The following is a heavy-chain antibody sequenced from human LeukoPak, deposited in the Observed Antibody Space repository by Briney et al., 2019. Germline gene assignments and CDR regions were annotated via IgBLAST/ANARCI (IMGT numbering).Heavy chain of an antibody. V-gene: IGHV3-30*03. CDR2: ISYDGSNK. CDR3: ARTTAGYSSGWYAFQFDY. CDR1: GFTFNSYG. Sequence: PGRSLRLSCAASGFTFNSYGMYWVRQAPGKGLEWVAVISYDGSNKYYADSVKGRFTISRDNSKNTLYLQMNSLRAEDTAVYYCARTTAGYSSGWYAFQFDYWGQGTLVTVSS. D-gene: IGHD6-19*01. J-gene: IGHJ4*02.